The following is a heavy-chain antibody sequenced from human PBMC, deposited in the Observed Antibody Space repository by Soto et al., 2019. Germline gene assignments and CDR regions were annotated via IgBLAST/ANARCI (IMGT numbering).Heavy chain of an antibody. V-gene: IGHV4-30-4*01. D-gene: IGHD1-26*01. J-gene: IGHJ4*02. Sequence: PSGTLSLTCSVSGASISSGDYYWSWIRQAPGKGLEWIGHIYYSGSTHYKASLKSRVTISVDTSKTQFSLNLTSVTAADTALYYCARMGCPHGTTPVWGPGTQVTVSS. CDR3: ARMGCPHGTTPV. CDR2: IYYSGST. CDR1: GASISSGDYY.